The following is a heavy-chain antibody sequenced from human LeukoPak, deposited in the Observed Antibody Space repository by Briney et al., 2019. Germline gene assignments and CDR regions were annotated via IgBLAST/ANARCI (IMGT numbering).Heavy chain of an antibody. CDR3: TRHVDSSFNYMDV. CDR1: GFTFTGSA. CDR2: IRSKANSYAT. V-gene: IGHV3-73*01. D-gene: IGHD2-21*01. J-gene: IGHJ6*03. Sequence: GGSLKLSCAASGFTFTGSAMHWVRHASGEGLEWVGRIRSKANSYATAYAASVKGRFTISREDSKNTAYLQMNSLKTEDTAVYYCTRHVDSSFNYMDVWGKGTTVTVSS.